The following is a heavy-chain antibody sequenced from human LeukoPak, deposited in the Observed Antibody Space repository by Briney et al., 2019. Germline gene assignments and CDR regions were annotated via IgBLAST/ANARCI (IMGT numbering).Heavy chain of an antibody. CDR2: ISGSGYTT. CDR3: AKSSGYGDYGYYYYYMDV. V-gene: IGHV3-23*01. J-gene: IGHJ6*03. CDR1: GFTFSIYG. D-gene: IGHD4-17*01. Sequence: GGSLRLSCAASGFTFSIYGMTWVRQAPGKGLEWVSAISGSGYTTYYADSVKGRFTISRDNSENTLYLQMNSLRAEDTAVYYCAKSSGYGDYGYYYYYMDVWGKGTTVTISS.